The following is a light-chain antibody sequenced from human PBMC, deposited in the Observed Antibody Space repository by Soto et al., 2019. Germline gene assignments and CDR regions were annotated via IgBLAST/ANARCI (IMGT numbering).Light chain of an antibody. J-gene: IGKJ1*01. CDR3: QHRRNWPWT. CDR2: DTF. CDR1: QSVSSY. V-gene: IGKV3-11*01. Sequence: EIVLPQSPVTLSLSPGERATLSCRASQSVSSYLAWYQQKPGQAPRLLIYDTFNRATGIPARFSGSGSGTDFTLTISSLEPEDFVVYYCQHRRNWPWTFGQGTRVEIK.